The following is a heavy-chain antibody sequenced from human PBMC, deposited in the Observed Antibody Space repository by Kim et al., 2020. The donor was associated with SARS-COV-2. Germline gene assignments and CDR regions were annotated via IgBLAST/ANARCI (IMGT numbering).Heavy chain of an antibody. CDR2: IVVGSGNT. CDR3: AAGLRITMVRGPSYGMDV. D-gene: IGHD3-10*01. Sequence: SVKVSCKASGFTFTSSAMQWVRQARGQRLEWIGWIVVGSGNTNYAQKFQERVTITRDMSTSTAYMELSSLRSEDTAVYYCAAGLRITMVRGPSYGMDVWGQGTTVTVSS. CDR1: GFTFTSSA. V-gene: IGHV1-58*02. J-gene: IGHJ6*02.